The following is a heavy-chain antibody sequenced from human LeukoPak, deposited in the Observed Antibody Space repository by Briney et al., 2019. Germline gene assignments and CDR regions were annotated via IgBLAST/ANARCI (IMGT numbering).Heavy chain of an antibody. J-gene: IGHJ4*02. CDR3: ARDTVDGWELPN. V-gene: IGHV1-2*06. Sequence: ASVKVSCKASGYTFTGYHMHWVRQAPGQGLEWMGRINPNSGGTNYAKKFQGRVTTTRDTSISTAYMELSRLRSDDTAVYYCARDTVDGWELPNWGQGTLVTVSS. CDR2: INPNSGGT. CDR1: GYTFTGYH. D-gene: IGHD1-26*01.